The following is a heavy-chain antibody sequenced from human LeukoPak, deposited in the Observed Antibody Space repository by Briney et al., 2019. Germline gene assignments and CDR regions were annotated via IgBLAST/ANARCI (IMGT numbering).Heavy chain of an antibody. Sequence: GASVKVSCKVSGYTLTELSMHWVRQAPGKGREWMGGFDPEDGETIYAQKFRGRVTMTEDTSTDTAYMELSSLRSEDTAVYYCAAEDYYDSSGYYYHFDYWGQGTLVTVSS. CDR1: GYTLTELS. D-gene: IGHD3-22*01. CDR2: FDPEDGET. V-gene: IGHV1-24*01. CDR3: AAEDYYDSSGYYYHFDY. J-gene: IGHJ4*02.